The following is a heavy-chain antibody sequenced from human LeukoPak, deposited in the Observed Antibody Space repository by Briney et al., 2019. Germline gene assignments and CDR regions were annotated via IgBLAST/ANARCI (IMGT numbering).Heavy chain of an antibody. V-gene: IGHV4-4*07. CDR3: ARGSKEYSSSSEWFDP. D-gene: IGHD6-6*01. Sequence: PSETLSLTCTVPGGSISSYYWSWIRQPVGKGLEWIGRIYTSGSTNYNPSLKSRVTMSIDTSKNQFSLKLSSVTAADTAVYYCARGSKEYSSSSEWFDPWGQGTLVTVSS. CDR2: IYTSGST. CDR1: GGSISSYY. J-gene: IGHJ5*02.